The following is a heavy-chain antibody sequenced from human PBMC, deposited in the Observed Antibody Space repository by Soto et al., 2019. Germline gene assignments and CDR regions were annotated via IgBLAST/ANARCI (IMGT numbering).Heavy chain of an antibody. CDR1: GYSISSGYY. V-gene: IGHV4-38-2*01. CDR2: IYHSGST. D-gene: IGHD3-3*01. J-gene: IGHJ5*02. CDR3: ARGPFGAVIIPTNWFDP. Sequence: PSETLSLTCAVSGYSISSGYYWGWVRQPPGKGLEWIGSIYHSGSTYYNPSLKSRVTISVDTSKNQFSLKLSSVTAADTAVYYCARGPFGAVIIPTNWFDPWGQGTLVTVSS.